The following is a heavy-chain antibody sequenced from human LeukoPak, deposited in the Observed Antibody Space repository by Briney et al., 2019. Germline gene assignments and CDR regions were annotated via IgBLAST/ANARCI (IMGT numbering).Heavy chain of an antibody. CDR1: GFTFSSYA. CDR3: AKDVGATDFYFDY. D-gene: IGHD1-26*01. Sequence: GGSLRLSCAASGFTFSSYAMHWVRQAPGKGLEWVAVISYDGSNKYYADSVKGRFTISRDNSKNTLYLQMNSLRAEDTAVYYCAKDVGATDFYFDYWGQGTLVTVSS. J-gene: IGHJ4*02. V-gene: IGHV3-30-3*01. CDR2: ISYDGSNK.